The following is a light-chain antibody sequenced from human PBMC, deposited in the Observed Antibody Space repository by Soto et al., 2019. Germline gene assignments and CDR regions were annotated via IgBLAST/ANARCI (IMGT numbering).Light chain of an antibody. Sequence: ENVLSQSPATLSLSPGERATLSCRASQSISSSYLAWYQQKPGQAPRLLIYGASSRATGIPDRFSGSGSGTDFTLTISRLEPEDFAVYYCQQYGSSPQLTFGGGTNVAIK. J-gene: IGKJ4*01. V-gene: IGKV3-20*01. CDR2: GAS. CDR3: QQYGSSPQLT. CDR1: QSISSSY.